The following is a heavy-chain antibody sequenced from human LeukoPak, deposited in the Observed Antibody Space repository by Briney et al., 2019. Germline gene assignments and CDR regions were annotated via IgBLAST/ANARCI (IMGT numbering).Heavy chain of an antibody. Sequence: SETLSLTCAVYGGSFSGYYWSWIRQPPGKGLEWIGEINHSGSTNYNPSLKSRVTISVDTSKNQFSLKLSSVTAADTAVYYCARDRGAYSRTLEDWGQGTLVTVSS. CDR1: GGSFSGYY. CDR3: ARDRGAYSRTLED. CDR2: INHSGST. J-gene: IGHJ4*02. V-gene: IGHV4-34*01. D-gene: IGHD6-13*01.